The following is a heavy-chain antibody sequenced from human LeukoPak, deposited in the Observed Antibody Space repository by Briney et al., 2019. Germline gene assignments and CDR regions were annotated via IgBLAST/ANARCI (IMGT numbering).Heavy chain of an antibody. D-gene: IGHD6-13*01. V-gene: IGHV4-39*01. Sequence: SETLSLTCTVSGGSISSSSYYWGWIRQPPGKELEWIGSIYYSGSTYYNPSLKSRVTISVDTSKNQFSLKLSSVTAADTAVYYCARRSSSWYPGWFDPWGQGTLVTVSS. CDR1: GGSISSSSYY. CDR3: ARRSSSWYPGWFDP. CDR2: IYYSGST. J-gene: IGHJ5*02.